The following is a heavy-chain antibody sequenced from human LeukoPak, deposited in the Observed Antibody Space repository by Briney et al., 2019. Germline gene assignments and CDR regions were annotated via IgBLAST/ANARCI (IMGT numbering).Heavy chain of an antibody. CDR1: GFTFSSYA. CDR3: AKGELWFGEPDPPTPYYYYGMDV. V-gene: IGHV3-23*01. J-gene: IGHJ6*02. Sequence: GGSLRLSCAASGFTFSSYAMSWVRQAPGKGLEWVSAISGSGGSTYYADSVKGRFTISRDNSKKKLFLQMNSLRAEDTAVYYCAKGELWFGEPDPPTPYYYYGMDVWGQGTTVTVSS. D-gene: IGHD3-10*01. CDR2: ISGSGGST.